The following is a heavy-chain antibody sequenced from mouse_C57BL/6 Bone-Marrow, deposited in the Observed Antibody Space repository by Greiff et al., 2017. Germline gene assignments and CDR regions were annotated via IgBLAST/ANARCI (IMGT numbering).Heavy chain of an antibody. V-gene: IGHV1-81*01. CDR1: GYTSPSYG. Sequence: VQGVESGVELARPGASVKLSCKASGYTSPSYGISWVKQRTGQGLEWIGEIYPRSGNTYSNETFKGKATLTADKPSSTADMELRNLTSEDSAVYVCARNGIYYWAYWGQGTTLTVSS. CDR3: ARNGIYYWAY. J-gene: IGHJ2*01. CDR2: IYPRSGNT. D-gene: IGHD1-1*01.